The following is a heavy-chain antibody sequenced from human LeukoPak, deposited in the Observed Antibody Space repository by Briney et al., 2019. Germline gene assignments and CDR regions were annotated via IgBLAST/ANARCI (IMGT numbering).Heavy chain of an antibody. CDR2: IYYSGST. V-gene: IGHV4-59*01. CDR1: GGSISSYY. J-gene: IGHJ6*03. CDR3: ARGPYSSSWSVLYSNYMDV. Sequence: SETLSLTCTVSGGSISSYYWSWIRQPPGKGLEWIGYIYYSGSTNYNPSLKSRVTISVDTSKNQFSLKLSSVTAADTAVYYCARGPYSSSWSVLYSNYMDVWGKGTTVTVSS. D-gene: IGHD6-13*01.